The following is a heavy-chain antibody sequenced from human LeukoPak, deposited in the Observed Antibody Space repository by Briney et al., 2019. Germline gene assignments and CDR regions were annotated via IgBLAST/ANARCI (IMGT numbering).Heavy chain of an antibody. V-gene: IGHV1-69*13. CDR1: GYTFTSYG. J-gene: IGHJ5*02. CDR2: IIPIFGTA. CDR3: ARTNWFDP. Sequence: SVKVSCKASGYTFTSYGISWVRQAPGQGLEWMGGIIPIFGTANYAQKFQGRVTITADESTSTAYMELSSLRSEDTAVYYCARTNWFDPWGQGTLVTVSS.